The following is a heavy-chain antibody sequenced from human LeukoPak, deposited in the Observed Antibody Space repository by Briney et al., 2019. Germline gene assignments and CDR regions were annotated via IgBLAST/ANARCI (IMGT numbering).Heavy chain of an antibody. CDR3: ARGPHALAAADY. CDR2: IYYSGST. D-gene: IGHD6-13*01. Sequence: SETLSLTCTVSGGSISSYYWSWIRQPPGKGLEWIGYIYYSGSTNCNPSLKSRVTISVDTSKNQFSLKLSSVTAADTAAYYCARGPHALAAADYWGQGTLVTVSS. CDR1: GGSISSYY. J-gene: IGHJ4*02. V-gene: IGHV4-59*01.